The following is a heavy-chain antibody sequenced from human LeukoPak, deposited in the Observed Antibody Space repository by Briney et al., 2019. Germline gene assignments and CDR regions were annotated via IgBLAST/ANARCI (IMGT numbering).Heavy chain of an antibody. CDR1: GGSITTHY. CDR3: ARDLLGDYGTFDI. CDR2: VYSTGST. J-gene: IGHJ3*02. V-gene: IGHV4-4*07. Sequence: SETLSLTCTVSGGSITTHYWSWIRQPAGRELEWIGRVYSTGSTKYNPPLESRVTMSVDTSSNRFSLRLRSVTAADTAVYYCARDLLGDYGTFDIWGQGTMVTVSS. D-gene: IGHD4-17*01.